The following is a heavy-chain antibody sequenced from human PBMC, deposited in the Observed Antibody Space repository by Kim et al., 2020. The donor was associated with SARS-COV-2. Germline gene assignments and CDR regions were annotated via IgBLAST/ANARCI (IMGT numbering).Heavy chain of an antibody. V-gene: IGHV4-59*01. CDR3: ARDLYRDAFDI. Sequence: NYTPSLKSRVTISVDTSKNQFSLKLSSVTAADTAVYYCARDLYRDAFDIWGQGTMVTVSS. J-gene: IGHJ3*02.